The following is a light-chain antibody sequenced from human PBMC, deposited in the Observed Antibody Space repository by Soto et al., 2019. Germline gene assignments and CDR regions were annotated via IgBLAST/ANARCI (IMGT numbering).Light chain of an antibody. CDR1: SSDIGAYNF. Sequence: QSALTQPASVSGSPGQSITISCTGTSSDIGAYNFVSGYQQHPGKAPKLMLYDVNIRPSGVSSRFSGSKSGNTASLTISGLQAEDEADYYCTSWTTSTTMIFGGGTKLTVL. J-gene: IGLJ2*01. V-gene: IGLV2-14*03. CDR2: DVN. CDR3: TSWTTSTTMI.